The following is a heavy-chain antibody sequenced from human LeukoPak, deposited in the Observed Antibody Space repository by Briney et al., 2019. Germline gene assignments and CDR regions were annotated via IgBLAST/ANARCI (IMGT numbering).Heavy chain of an antibody. D-gene: IGHD6-19*01. V-gene: IGHV1-69*01. CDR1: GGTFISYA. CDR2: IIPIFGTA. J-gene: IGHJ4*02. CDR3: ARGAPGIAVAGTDFCYFDY. Sequence: SVKVSCKASGGTFISYAISWVRQAPGQGLEWMGGIIPIFGTANYAQKFQGRVTITADESTSTAYMELSSLRSEDTAVYYCARGAPGIAVAGTDFCYFDYWGQGTLVTVSS.